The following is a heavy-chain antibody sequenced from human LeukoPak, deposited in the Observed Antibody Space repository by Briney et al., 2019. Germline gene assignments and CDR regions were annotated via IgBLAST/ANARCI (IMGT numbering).Heavy chain of an antibody. CDR1: GGSVSGYC. Sequence: SSETLSRTCAVYGGSVSGYCWSWIRQPPGKGLEWIGEINHSGSTNYNPSLKSRVTISVDTSKNQFSLKLSSVTAADTAVYYCARGYPAASDYWGQGTLVTVSS. CDR3: ARGYPAASDY. V-gene: IGHV4-34*01. CDR2: INHSGST. D-gene: IGHD2-2*01. J-gene: IGHJ4*02.